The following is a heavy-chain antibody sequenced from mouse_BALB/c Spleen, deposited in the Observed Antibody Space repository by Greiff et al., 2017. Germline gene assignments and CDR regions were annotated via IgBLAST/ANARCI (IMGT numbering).Heavy chain of an antibody. D-gene: IGHD4-1*01. CDR3: VRQAPTGVYFDC. CDR2: IRSKSNNYAT. CDR1: GFTFNTYA. Sequence: DVMLVESGGGLVQPKGSLKLSCAASGFTFNTYAMNWVRQAPGKGLEWVARIRSKSNNYATYYADSVKDRFTISRDDSQSMLYLQMNNLKTEDTAMYYCVRQAPTGVYFDCWGRGTTLAVSS. V-gene: IGHV10-1*02. J-gene: IGHJ2*01.